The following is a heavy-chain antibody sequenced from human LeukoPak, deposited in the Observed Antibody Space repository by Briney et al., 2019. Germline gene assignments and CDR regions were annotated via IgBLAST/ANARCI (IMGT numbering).Heavy chain of an antibody. V-gene: IGHV3-48*01. Sequence: PGGSLRLSCEGSGFTFSSHSMNWVRQAPGKGLELVAFISSTSSEILYVDSVQGRFTISRDSAKNSVYLQMNSLRVEDTAVYYCARGSGAGAWLIDFWGQGTLVTVSS. J-gene: IGHJ4*02. CDR3: ARGSGAGAWLIDF. CDR2: ISSTSSEI. D-gene: IGHD5-12*01. CDR1: GFTFSSHS.